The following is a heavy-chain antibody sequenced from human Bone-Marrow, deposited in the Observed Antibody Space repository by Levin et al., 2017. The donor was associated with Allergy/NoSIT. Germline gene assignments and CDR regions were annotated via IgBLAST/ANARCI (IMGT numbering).Heavy chain of an antibody. CDR1: GGSFSGYY. V-gene: IGHV4-34*01. D-gene: IGHD3-10*01. CDR2: INHSGST. J-gene: IGHJ4*02. Sequence: KASETLSLTCAVYGGSFSGYYWSWIRQPPGKGLEWIGEINHSGSTNYNPSLKSRVTISVDTSKNQFSLKLSSVTAADTAVYYCARGEEDYYGSGRITTRLFDYWGQGTLVTVSS. CDR3: ARGEEDYYGSGRITTRLFDY.